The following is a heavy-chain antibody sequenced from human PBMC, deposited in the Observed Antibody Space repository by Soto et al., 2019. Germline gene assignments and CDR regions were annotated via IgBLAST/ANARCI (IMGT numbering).Heavy chain of an antibody. CDR3: ARSRGRGVNTRYYFDY. CDR2: INAGNGNT. CDR1: GYTFTSYA. J-gene: IGHJ4*02. Sequence: ASVKVSCKASGYTFTSYAMHWVRQAPGQRLEWMGWINAGNGNTKYSQKFQGRVTITRDTSASTAYMELSSLRSEDTAVYYCARSRGRGVNTRYYFDYWGQGKLVNVS. D-gene: IGHD3-10*01. V-gene: IGHV1-3*01.